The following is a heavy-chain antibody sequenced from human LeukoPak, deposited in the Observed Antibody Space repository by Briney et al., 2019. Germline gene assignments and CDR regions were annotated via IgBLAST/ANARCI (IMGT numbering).Heavy chain of an antibody. Sequence: PGGSLRLSCAASGFTFDDYAMHWVRQAPGKGLEWVSLISWDGGSTYYADSVKGRFTISRDNSKNSLYLQMNSLRAEDTALYYCAKGHLGYCSPSCPAPDYWGQGTLVTVSS. CDR1: GFTFDDYA. D-gene: IGHD2-15*01. CDR2: ISWDGGST. CDR3: AKGHLGYCSPSCPAPDY. V-gene: IGHV3-43D*04. J-gene: IGHJ4*02.